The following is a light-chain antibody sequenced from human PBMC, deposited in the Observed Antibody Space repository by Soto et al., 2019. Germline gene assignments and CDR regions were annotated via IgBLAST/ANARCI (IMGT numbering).Light chain of an antibody. CDR1: QSVSSY. CDR3: QKRSNWPQT. Sequence: EIVLTQSPATLSLSPGERATLSCRASQSVSSYLAWYQQKPGQAPRLLIYDASNRATGIPARFSGSGSGTDFTLTISGQETEDFAVYYCQKRSNWPQTFGQGTKREI. CDR2: DAS. V-gene: IGKV3-11*01. J-gene: IGKJ2*01.